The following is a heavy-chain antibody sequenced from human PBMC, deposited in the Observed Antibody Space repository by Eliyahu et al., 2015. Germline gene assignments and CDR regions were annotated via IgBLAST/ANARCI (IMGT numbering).Heavy chain of an antibody. J-gene: IGHJ3*01. V-gene: IGHV3-74*01. Sequence: EVQLVESGGXXXQTGGSLRLSCAAXGFXFSXYWMHWVRQAPGKGXVWVSRSNSDGSSTYYADSVKGRFTISRDNAKNTLYLQMNSLRAEDTAVYYCARGRLWFETDAFDVWGQGTVVTVAA. D-gene: IGHD3-10*01. CDR2: SNSDGSST. CDR1: GFXFSXYW. CDR3: ARGRLWFETDAFDV.